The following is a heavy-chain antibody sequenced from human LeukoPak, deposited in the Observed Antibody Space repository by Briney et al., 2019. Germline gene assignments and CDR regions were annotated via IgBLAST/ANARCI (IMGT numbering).Heavy chain of an antibody. Sequence: QPGGSLRLSCAASGFTFSCYAMSWVRPAPGEGLEWVSAISGSGGSTYSAASVKGRFTISRDNSKNTLYLQMNSLRAEDTAVYYCATTSYDILGYHDYWGQGTLVTVSS. D-gene: IGHD3-9*01. CDR3: ATTSYDILGYHDY. CDR1: GFTFSCYA. J-gene: IGHJ4*02. V-gene: IGHV3-23*01. CDR2: ISGSGGST.